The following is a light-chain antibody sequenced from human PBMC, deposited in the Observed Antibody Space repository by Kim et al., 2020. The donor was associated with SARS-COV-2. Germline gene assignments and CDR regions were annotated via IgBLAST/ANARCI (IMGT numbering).Light chain of an antibody. CDR3: QQYGSSTYT. Sequence: EIVLTQSPGTLSLSPGERATLSCRASQSVSSSYLAWYQQKPGQAPSLLIYGASSRATAIPDRFSGSGSGTDFTLTISRLEPEDFAVYYCQQYGSSTYTFGQGTKLEI. J-gene: IGKJ2*01. CDR2: GAS. V-gene: IGKV3-20*01. CDR1: QSVSSSY.